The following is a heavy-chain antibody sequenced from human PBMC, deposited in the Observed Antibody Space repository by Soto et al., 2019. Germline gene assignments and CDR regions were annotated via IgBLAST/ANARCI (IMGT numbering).Heavy chain of an antibody. J-gene: IGHJ4*02. CDR2: IHAGSGDT. V-gene: IGHV1-3*01. Sequence: GASVKVSCKASGYTFTNYAIHWVRQAPGQTPEWMGWIHAGSGDTKYSQKFQGRVTITRDTSASTAYMELSSLRSEDTAIYYCARDESDRGQGTLVTVSS. CDR1: GYTFTNYA. CDR3: ARDESD.